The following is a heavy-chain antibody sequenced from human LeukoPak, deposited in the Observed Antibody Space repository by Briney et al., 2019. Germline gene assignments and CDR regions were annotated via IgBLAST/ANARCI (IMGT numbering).Heavy chain of an antibody. CDR1: GFTFSKSW. J-gene: IGHJ4*02. Sequence: GGSLRLSCAASGFTFSKSWMTWVRQAPGKGLQWVAHINEDGSKKYYVDSGMGRFTISRDNAKTSLYLQMNSLKAEDTAVYYCARWSSAWEFDYWGPGTLVTVSS. D-gene: IGHD6-19*01. CDR2: INEDGSKK. V-gene: IGHV3-7*05. CDR3: ARWSSAWEFDY.